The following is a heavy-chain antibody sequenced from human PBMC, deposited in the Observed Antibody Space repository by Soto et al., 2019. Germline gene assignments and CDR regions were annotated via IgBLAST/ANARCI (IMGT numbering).Heavy chain of an antibody. CDR1: GGSITSYY. J-gene: IGHJ4*02. V-gene: IGHV4-59*01. D-gene: IGHD3-3*01. CDR3: ARVFPTYSTLEFYFDX. Sequence: SETLSLTFTVSGGSITSYYWSWIRQSPGKGPEWIGFDNYSANANYNPSLKSRVTTSVDTSKNQFSLKLSSVTAADTAVYYCARVFPTYSTLEFYFDXWGQVTLVTVSX. CDR2: DNYSANA.